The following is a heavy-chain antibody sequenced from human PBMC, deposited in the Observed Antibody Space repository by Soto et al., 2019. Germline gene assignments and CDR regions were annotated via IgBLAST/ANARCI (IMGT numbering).Heavy chain of an antibody. J-gene: IGHJ6*03. CDR3: AGTTSHQWYYMDV. Sequence: SQTLSLTCAISGDSVSSNSAAWSWIRLSPSRGLEWLARTYHRSRWYNDYAVSVRSRITVNPDTSKNQFSLQLTSVTPEDTAVYYCAGTTSHQWYYMDVWGKGTTVTVSS. D-gene: IGHD1-7*01. CDR2: TYHRSRWYN. CDR1: GDSVSSNSAA. V-gene: IGHV6-1*01.